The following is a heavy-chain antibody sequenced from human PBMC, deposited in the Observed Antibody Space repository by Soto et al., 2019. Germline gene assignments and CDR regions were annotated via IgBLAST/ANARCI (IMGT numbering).Heavy chain of an antibody. D-gene: IGHD1-20*01. V-gene: IGHV4-30-4*01. Sequence: QVQLQESGPGLVKPSQTLSLTCTVSGGSISSGDDFWTWIRQPPGKGLEWIGYIYYSGSTYYNPSLKSRLTMSVDTSKNQCSLKLSSGTAADTAVYYCARDRAKWKDYYYYGMDVWGQGTTVTVSS. J-gene: IGHJ6*02. CDR3: ARDRAKWKDYYYYGMDV. CDR1: GGSISSGDDF. CDR2: IYYSGST.